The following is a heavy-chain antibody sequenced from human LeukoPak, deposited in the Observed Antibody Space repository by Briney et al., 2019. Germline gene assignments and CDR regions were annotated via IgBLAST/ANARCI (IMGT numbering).Heavy chain of an antibody. V-gene: IGHV3-7*01. J-gene: IGHJ4*02. CDR1: GFPFTSHW. CDR2: INSDGSEK. CDR3: ASGGGWVFFN. D-gene: IGHD6-19*01. Sequence: PGGSLRLSRAASGFPFTSHWLSWFRQSPGRGLEWVAHINSDGSEKNYVDSVKGRFTISRDNARNSQFLQMNSLRAEDTAVYYCASGGGWVFFNWGQGTLVTVSS.